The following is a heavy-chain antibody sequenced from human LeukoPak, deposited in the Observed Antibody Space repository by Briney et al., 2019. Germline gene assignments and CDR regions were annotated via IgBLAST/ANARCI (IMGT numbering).Heavy chain of an antibody. CDR2: INPSGGST. CDR1: GYTFTSYY. Sequence: ASVKVSCKASGYTFTSYYMHWVRQAPGQGHEWMGIINPSGGSTSYAQKFQGRVTMTRDTSTSTVYMELSSLRSEDTAVYYCARGVPEPNAGHAFDIWGQGTMVTVSS. V-gene: IGHV1-46*01. J-gene: IGHJ3*02. D-gene: IGHD1-1*01. CDR3: ARGVPEPNAGHAFDI.